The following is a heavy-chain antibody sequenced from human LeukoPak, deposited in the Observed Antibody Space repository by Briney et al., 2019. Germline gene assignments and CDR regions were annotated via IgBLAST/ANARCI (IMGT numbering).Heavy chain of an antibody. CDR1: GFTFNIYA. Sequence: PGGSLRLSCAACGFTFNIYAMSWVRLAPGKGLQWVASMCGSAGCTYYADSVKGRFTISRDNSKNTLYLQMNSLRAEDTAIYYCARDRPNYHESNGHYYQRDGDHWGQGTPVTVAS. CDR2: MCGSAGCT. J-gene: IGHJ5*02. V-gene: IGHV3-23*01. D-gene: IGHD3-22*01. CDR3: ARDRPNYHESNGHYYQRDGDH.